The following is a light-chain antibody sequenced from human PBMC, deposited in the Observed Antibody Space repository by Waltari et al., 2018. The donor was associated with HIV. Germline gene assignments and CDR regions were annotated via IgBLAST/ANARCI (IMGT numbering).Light chain of an antibody. J-gene: IGKJ3*01. V-gene: IGKV3-20*01. CDR2: VTS. Sequence: VMTQSPDTLPLSPGDRATLSCRASQSINRISLAWFQQKPGQAPRLLVYVTSSRATAIPDRFSGSGSGTDFTLTISRLEPEDSAVYYCQQYGIQPFTFGPGTKVDI. CDR1: QSINRIS. CDR3: QQYGIQPFT.